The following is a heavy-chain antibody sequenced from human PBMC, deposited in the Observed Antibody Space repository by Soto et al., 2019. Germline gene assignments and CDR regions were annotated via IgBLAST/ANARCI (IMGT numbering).Heavy chain of an antibody. CDR3: ARTKCSGGSCYSWSLDY. D-gene: IGHD2-15*01. Sequence: SETLSLTCTVSGGSITAGVYYWSWIRQLPGKGLEWIGHRYYSESTYYNPSLKGRVSISLDTSKNQFSLKLSFVTAADTAMYYCARTKCSGGSCYSWSLDYWGQGTPVTVSS. CDR2: RYYSEST. V-gene: IGHV4-31*03. J-gene: IGHJ4*02. CDR1: GGSITAGVYY.